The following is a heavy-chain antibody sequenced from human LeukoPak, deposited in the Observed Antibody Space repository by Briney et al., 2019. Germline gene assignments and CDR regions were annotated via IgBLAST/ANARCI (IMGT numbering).Heavy chain of an antibody. V-gene: IGHV1-18*01. Sequence: PSVKVSYKASGYTFTSYGISWVRQAPGQGLEWMGWISAYNGNTNYAQKLQGRVTMTTDTSTSTAYMELRSLRSDDTAVYYCARAYGDYSLYYYGMDVWGPGTTVTVSS. CDR2: ISAYNGNT. D-gene: IGHD4-17*01. CDR1: GYTFTSYG. J-gene: IGHJ6*02. CDR3: ARAYGDYSLYYYGMDV.